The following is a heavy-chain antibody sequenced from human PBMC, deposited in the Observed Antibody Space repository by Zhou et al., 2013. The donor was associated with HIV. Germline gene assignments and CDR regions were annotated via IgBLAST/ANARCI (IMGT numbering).Heavy chain of an antibody. CDR1: GYSFTSHG. Sequence: QLGQSGTEMKKPGASVKVSCKASGYSFTSHGISWVRQAPGQGLEWMGRISVYNGKTNYAQKVQDRVTMTADTSTSTSYLELRSLRSDDTAVYYCARDMGWVTPRRFDYWGQGTLVTVSS. CDR3: ARDMGWVTPRRFDY. CDR2: ISVYNGKT. V-gene: IGHV1-18*01. J-gene: IGHJ4*02. D-gene: IGHD2-21*02.